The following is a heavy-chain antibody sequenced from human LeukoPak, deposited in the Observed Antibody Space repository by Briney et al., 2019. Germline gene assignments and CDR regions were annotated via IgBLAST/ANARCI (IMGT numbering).Heavy chain of an antibody. D-gene: IGHD5-12*01. Sequence: SETLSLTCTVSRGSISGSIRSYYWSWLRQPPGKGLEWIGYISSSGSVNDNPSLRTRVTISVDTSKNQFFLNLSSVSAADTAVYYCARIPVGYSGAYYFDYWGQGTLV. CDR3: ARIPVGYSGAYYFDY. CDR1: RGSISGSIRSYY. V-gene: IGHV4-4*09. CDR2: ISSSGSV. J-gene: IGHJ4*02.